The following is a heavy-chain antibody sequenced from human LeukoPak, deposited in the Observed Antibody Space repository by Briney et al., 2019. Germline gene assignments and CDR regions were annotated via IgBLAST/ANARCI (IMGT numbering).Heavy chain of an antibody. CDR3: AKANWVSNADAVW. V-gene: IGHV3-23*01. Sequence: GGSLRLSCAASGFTFSSYAMSWVRQAPARGLEWVSSIRGGGDTFYADSVKGRFTLSRDDSRNTVYLQLNNLRVEDTAVYYCAKANWVSNADAVWWGQGTLVTVS. D-gene: IGHD1-1*01. CDR2: IRGGGDT. J-gene: IGHJ4*02. CDR1: GFTFSSYA.